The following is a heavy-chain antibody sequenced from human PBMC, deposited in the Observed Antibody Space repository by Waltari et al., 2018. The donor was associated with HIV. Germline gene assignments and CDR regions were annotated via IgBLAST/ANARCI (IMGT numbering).Heavy chain of an antibody. CDR2: IRHDGSNK. V-gene: IGHV3-30*02. CDR3: AKELRFLSRYFGMDV. CDR1: DFTSRSYG. Sequence: QVQLVESGGGVVQPGGSMRLSCAASDFTSRSYGMHWVRQAPGKGLECVAFIRHDGSNKDYADSVKGRFTITRDNPKNTLYLQMNSLRAEDTAMYYCAKELRFLSRYFGMDVWGQGTTVTVSS. D-gene: IGHD3-3*01. J-gene: IGHJ6*02.